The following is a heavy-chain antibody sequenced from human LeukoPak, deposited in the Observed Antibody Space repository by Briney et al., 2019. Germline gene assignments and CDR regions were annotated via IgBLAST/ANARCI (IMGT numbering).Heavy chain of an antibody. CDR1: GGSISSNSMY. CDR2: IFYSGNT. J-gene: IGHJ5*02. Sequence: SETLSLTCTVSGGSISSNSMYWGWIRQPPGKGLEWIASIFYSGNTYYNPSLTSRVTISVDTSKNQFSLKLSSVTAADTAVYYCATTASQCTSVSCPLWVDPWGQGTLVTVSS. CDR3: ATTASQCTSVSCPLWVDP. D-gene: IGHD2-2*01. V-gene: IGHV4-39*01.